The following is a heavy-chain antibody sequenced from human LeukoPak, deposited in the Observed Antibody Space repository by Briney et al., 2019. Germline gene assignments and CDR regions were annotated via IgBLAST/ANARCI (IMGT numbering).Heavy chain of an antibody. CDR3: ARLDFY. J-gene: IGHJ4*02. Sequence: GGSLRLSCSASGFTFSSYAMHWVRQAPGKGLEWVAVISYDGSNKYYADSVKGRFTISRDNSKNTLYLQMNSLRPEDTAVYYCARLDFYWGQGTLVTVS. CDR1: GFTFSSYA. V-gene: IGHV3-30-3*01. CDR2: ISYDGSNK. D-gene: IGHD3/OR15-3a*01.